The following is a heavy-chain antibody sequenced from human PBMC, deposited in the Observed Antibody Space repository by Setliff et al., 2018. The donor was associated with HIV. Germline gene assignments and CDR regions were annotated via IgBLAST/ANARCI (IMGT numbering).Heavy chain of an antibody. V-gene: IGHV3-48*03. Sequence: GGSLRLSCTASGFTFGDYGLNWVRQAPGKGLEWVSYISSSGSTIYYADSVKGRFTISRDNAKSSLYLQMNSLRAEDTAVYYCARGVAAAGTDYWGQGTLVTVSS. D-gene: IGHD6-13*01. CDR3: ARGVAAAGTDY. CDR1: GFTFGDYG. CDR2: ISSSGSTI. J-gene: IGHJ4*02.